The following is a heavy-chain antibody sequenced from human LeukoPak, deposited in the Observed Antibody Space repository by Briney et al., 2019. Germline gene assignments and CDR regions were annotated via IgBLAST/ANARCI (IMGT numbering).Heavy chain of an antibody. Sequence: PGGSLRLSCAASAFTFSNAWMNWVRQAPGKGLEWVGRIKSKTDGGTTDYAAPVKGRFIISRDDSKNTLYLQMNSLKAEDTAVYYCTTEARVSSGYCSGGSCYIDYWGQGTLVTVSS. CDR3: TTEARVSSGYCSGGSCYIDY. J-gene: IGHJ4*02. CDR2: IKSKTDGGTT. V-gene: IGHV3-15*01. D-gene: IGHD2-15*01. CDR1: AFTFSNAW.